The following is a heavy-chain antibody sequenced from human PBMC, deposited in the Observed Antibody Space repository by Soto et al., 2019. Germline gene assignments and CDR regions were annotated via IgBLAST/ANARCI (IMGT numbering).Heavy chain of an antibody. CDR3: TRVSGYYDILTGTRIFDY. Sequence: GGSLRLSCTASGFTFGDYAMSWFRQAPGKGLEWVGFIRSKAYGGTTEYAASVKDRFTISRDDSKSIAYLQMNSLKTEDTAVYYCTRVSGYYDILTGTRIFDYWGQGTLVTVSS. J-gene: IGHJ4*02. CDR2: IRSKAYGGTT. CDR1: GFTFGDYA. V-gene: IGHV3-49*03. D-gene: IGHD3-9*01.